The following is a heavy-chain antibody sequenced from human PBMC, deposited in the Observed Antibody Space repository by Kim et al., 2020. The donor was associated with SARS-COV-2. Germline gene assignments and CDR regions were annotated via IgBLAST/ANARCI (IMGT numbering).Heavy chain of an antibody. V-gene: IGHV1-3*01. CDR1: GYTFTSYA. CDR2: INAGNGNT. D-gene: IGHD2-2*02. J-gene: IGHJ6*02. CDR3: ARDLHRMVVPAAIAVRYGMDV. Sequence: ASVKVSCKASGYTFTSYAMHWVRQAPGQRLEWMGWINAGNGNTKYSQKFQGRVTITRDTSASTAYMELSSLRSEDTAVYYCARDLHRMVVPAAIAVRYGMDVWGQGTTVTVSS.